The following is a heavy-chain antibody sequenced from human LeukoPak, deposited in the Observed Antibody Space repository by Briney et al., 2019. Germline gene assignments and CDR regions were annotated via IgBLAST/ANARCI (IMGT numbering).Heavy chain of an antibody. CDR1: GYSISKNNW. CDR3: ARKRGVATMADAFHI. J-gene: IGHJ3*02. Sequence: SDTLSLTCAVSGYSISKNNWWGWIRQPPGKGLEWIGNIYYSGSTHYNPSLKSRVTMSVDTSKNQFALKVSSVTAVDTALYYCARKRGVATMADAFHIWGQGTKVTVSS. V-gene: IGHV4-28*01. CDR2: IYYSGST. D-gene: IGHD5-12*01.